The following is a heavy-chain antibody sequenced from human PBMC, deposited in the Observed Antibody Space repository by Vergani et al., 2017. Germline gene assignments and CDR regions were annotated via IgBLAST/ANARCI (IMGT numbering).Heavy chain of an antibody. Sequence: QVQLQESGPGLVKPSQTLSLTCTVSGGSISSGDYYWSWLRQPPGKGLEWIGYIYYSGSTNYNPSLKSRVTISVDTSKNQFSLKLSSVTAADTAVYYCERVEITMIVVVMDWYFDLWGRGTLVTVSS. CDR3: ERVEITMIVVVMDWYFDL. D-gene: IGHD3-22*01. J-gene: IGHJ2*01. CDR1: GGSISSGDYY. V-gene: IGHV4-30-4*01. CDR2: IYYSGST.